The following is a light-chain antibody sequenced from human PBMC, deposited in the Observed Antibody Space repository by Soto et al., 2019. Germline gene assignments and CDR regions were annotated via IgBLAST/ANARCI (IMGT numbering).Light chain of an antibody. J-gene: IGKJ4*01. CDR1: QSVSSSY. V-gene: IGKV3-20*01. CDR2: GAT. Sequence: EIVLTQSPGTLSLSPGERATLFCRASQSVSSSYLAWYQRKPGQAPKLLIYGATSRATGIPDRFSGSGSGTDFTLTISRLEPEDFAVYYCQQYHSSPLTFGGGTKVDIK. CDR3: QQYHSSPLT.